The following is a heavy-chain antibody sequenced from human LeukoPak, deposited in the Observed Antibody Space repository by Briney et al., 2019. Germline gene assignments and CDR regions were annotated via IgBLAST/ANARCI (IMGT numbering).Heavy chain of an antibody. Sequence: SLKVSCKASGGTFSSFGVNWVRQAPGQRLEWMGKIIPIFGPPKYAQNFQGRVTLTADVSTSTAYMELNSLESDDTAVYFCARAVVYCAAECHQRDAFDIWGQGTTVTVST. D-gene: IGHD2-21*01. CDR1: GGTFSSFG. CDR3: ARAVVYCAAECHQRDAFDI. CDR2: IIPIFGPP. V-gene: IGHV1-69*15. J-gene: IGHJ3*02.